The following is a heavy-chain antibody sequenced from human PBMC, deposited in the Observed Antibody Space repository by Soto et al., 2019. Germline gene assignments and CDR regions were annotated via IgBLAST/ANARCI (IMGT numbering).Heavy chain of an antibody. J-gene: IGHJ3*02. CDR2: ISFDGSNK. CDR1: GFTFTSYD. CDR3: ARYNDYWSMNAFDI. V-gene: IGHV3-30-3*01. D-gene: IGHD2-8*02. Sequence: QVQLVESGGGVVQPGRSLRLSCAASGFTFTSYDVHWVRQAPGKGLEWVAVISFDGSNKYYADSVKGRFTISRDNSKNTLYLQMNSLRPEYTAMYYCARYNDYWSMNAFDIWGQGTMVTVSS.